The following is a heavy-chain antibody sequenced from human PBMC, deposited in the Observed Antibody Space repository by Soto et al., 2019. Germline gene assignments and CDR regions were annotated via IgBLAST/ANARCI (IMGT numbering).Heavy chain of an antibody. CDR3: ASSPRIAAAGKSPWFDP. Sequence: SETLSLTCTVSVGSISSYCWSWMRQPAGKGLEWIGRIYTIGSTNYNPSLKSRVTMSVDTSKNQFSLKLSSVTAADTAVYYCASSPRIAAAGKSPWFDPWGQGTLVTVSS. V-gene: IGHV4-4*07. CDR1: VGSISSYC. CDR2: IYTIGST. D-gene: IGHD6-13*01. J-gene: IGHJ5*02.